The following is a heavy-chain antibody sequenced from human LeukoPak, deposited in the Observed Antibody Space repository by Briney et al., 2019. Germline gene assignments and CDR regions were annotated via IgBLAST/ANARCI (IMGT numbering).Heavy chain of an antibody. D-gene: IGHD2-2*01. CDR1: GYTLTELS. J-gene: IGHJ5*02. Sequence: ASVKVSCKVSGYTLTELSMHWVRRAPGKGLEWMGGFDPEDGETIYAQKFQGRVTMTEDTSTDTAYMELSSLRSEDTAVYYCATVGVVVPAARVRWWFDPWGQGTLVTVSS. CDR3: ATVGVVVPAARVRWWFDP. V-gene: IGHV1-24*01. CDR2: FDPEDGET.